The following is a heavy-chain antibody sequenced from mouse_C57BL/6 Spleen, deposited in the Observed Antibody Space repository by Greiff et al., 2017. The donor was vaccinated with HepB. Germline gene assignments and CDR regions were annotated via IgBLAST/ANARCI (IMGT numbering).Heavy chain of an antibody. CDR3: ARGGGRGDYYFDY. CDR1: GYAFSSSW. CDR2: IYPGDGDT. Sequence: VQLQQSGPELVKPGASVKISCKASGYAFSSSWMNWVKQRPGKGLEWIGRIYPGDGDTNYNGKFKGKATLTADKSSSTAYMQLSSLTSEDSAVYVCARGGGRGDYYFDYWGQGTTLTVSS. V-gene: IGHV1-82*01. J-gene: IGHJ2*01. D-gene: IGHD1-1*01.